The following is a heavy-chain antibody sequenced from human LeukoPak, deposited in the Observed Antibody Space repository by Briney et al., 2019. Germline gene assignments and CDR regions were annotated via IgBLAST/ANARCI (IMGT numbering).Heavy chain of an antibody. V-gene: IGHV3-21*01. CDR3: ARDGTLDV. Sequence: GRSLRLSCAASGFTFSSYSMNWVHQAPGKGLEWVSSISSSSSYIYYADSVKGRFTISRDNAKNSLYLQTNSLRAEDTAVYYCARDGTLDVWGQGTLVTVSS. D-gene: IGHD1-1*01. J-gene: IGHJ4*02. CDR2: ISSSSSYI. CDR1: GFTFSSYS.